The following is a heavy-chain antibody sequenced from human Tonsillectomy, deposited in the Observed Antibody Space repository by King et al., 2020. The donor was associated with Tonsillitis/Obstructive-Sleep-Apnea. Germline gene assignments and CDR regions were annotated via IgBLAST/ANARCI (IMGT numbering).Heavy chain of an antibody. CDR2: INPNSGGT. CDR3: ARGDYYSMDV. V-gene: IGHV1-2*02. CDR1: GYTFTGYY. J-gene: IGHJ6*02. Sequence: VQLVESGAEVKKPGASVKVSCKASGYTFTGYYLHWVRQAPGQGLEWMGWINPNSGGTKYAQKFQGRVSMTRDTSINTDYMELNRLRSDDTAVYYCARGDYYSMDVWGQGTTVTVSS.